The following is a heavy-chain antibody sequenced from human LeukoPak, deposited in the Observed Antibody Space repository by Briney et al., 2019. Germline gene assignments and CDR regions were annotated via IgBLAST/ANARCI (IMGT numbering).Heavy chain of an antibody. Sequence: ASVKVSCKASGYTFTGYYMHWVRQAPAQGLEWMGWINPNSGGTNYAQKFQGRVTMTRDTSMSTAYMELSRLRSDDTAVYYCARGTGEGYSYGRYYFDYWGQGTLVTVSS. J-gene: IGHJ4*02. CDR3: ARGTGEGYSYGRYYFDY. V-gene: IGHV1-2*02. CDR2: INPNSGGT. D-gene: IGHD5-18*01. CDR1: GYTFTGYY.